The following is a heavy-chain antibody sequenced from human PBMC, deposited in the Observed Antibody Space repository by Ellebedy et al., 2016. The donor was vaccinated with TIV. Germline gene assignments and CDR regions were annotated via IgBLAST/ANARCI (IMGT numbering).Heavy chain of an antibody. CDR2: IKQDGSEK. V-gene: IGHV3-7*03. D-gene: IGHD2-8*01. CDR3: ARSRGVSY. J-gene: IGHJ4*02. CDR1: GFTFSNYW. Sequence: GESLKISCAASGFTFSNYWMTWVRQAPGKGPECAANIKQDGSEKYYVDSVKGRFTISRDNAKNSLYLQMNSLRAEDTAVYFCARSRGVSYWGQGTLVTVSS.